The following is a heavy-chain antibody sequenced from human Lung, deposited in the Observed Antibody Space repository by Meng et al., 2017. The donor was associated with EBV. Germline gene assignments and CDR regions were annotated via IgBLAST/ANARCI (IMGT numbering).Heavy chain of an antibody. V-gene: IGHV1-18*01. CDR3: ASGTPGRSYCDY. CDR2: ISCYNGDT. J-gene: IGHJ4*02. Sequence: QLQLVQSGAEVKKPGASVRVSCKASGYTFTNHGISWIRQAPGQGLEWMGWISCYNGDTNYAQKLQGRVTMTTDTHTNTAFMELRSLTSDDTAVYYCASGTPGRSYCDYWGQGTLVTVSS. CDR1: GYTFTNHG. D-gene: IGHD2-15*01.